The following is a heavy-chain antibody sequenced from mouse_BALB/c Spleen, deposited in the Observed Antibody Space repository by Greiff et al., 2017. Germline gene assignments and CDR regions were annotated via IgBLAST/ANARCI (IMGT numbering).Heavy chain of an antibody. CDR2: IWSGGST. D-gene: IGHD2-4*01. CDR3: ARVRSMITIFDY. CDR1: GFSLTSYG. V-gene: IGHV2-2*02. J-gene: IGHJ2*01. Sequence: QVQLQQSGPGLVQPSQSLSITCTVSGFSLTSYGVHWVRQSPGKGLEWLGVIWSGGSTDYTAAFISRLSIIKDNTKGQVFFKMNSLQANDTAIYYCARVRSMITIFDYWGQGTTLTVSS.